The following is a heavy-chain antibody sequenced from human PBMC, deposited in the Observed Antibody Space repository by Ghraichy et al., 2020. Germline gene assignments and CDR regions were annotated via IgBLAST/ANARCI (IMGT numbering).Heavy chain of an antibody. CDR3: ARDSNYGGTFDH. CDR2: ISTSGSTI. Sequence: GESLNISCAASGFSFSSYSMNWVRQAPGKGLEWVSYISTSGSTIYYADSVKGRFTISRDSAKNSLYLQMNSLRDEDTAVYYCARDSNYGGTFDHWGQGTLVTVSS. J-gene: IGHJ4*02. CDR1: GFSFSSYS. D-gene: IGHD4-23*01. V-gene: IGHV3-48*02.